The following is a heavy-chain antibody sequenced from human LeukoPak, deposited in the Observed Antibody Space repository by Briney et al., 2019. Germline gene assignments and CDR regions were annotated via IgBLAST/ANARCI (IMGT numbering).Heavy chain of an antibody. CDR3: ARAPGDSSGYGGYYYGMDV. CDR1: GGSISSSSYY. CDR2: IYYSGST. D-gene: IGHD3-22*01. V-gene: IGHV4-39*07. J-gene: IGHJ6*02. Sequence: SETLSLTCTVSGGSISSSSYYWGWIRQPPGKGLEWIGSIYYSGSTYYNPSLKSRVTISVDTSKNQFSLKLSSVTAADTAVYYCARAPGDSSGYGGYYYGMDVWGQGTTVTVSS.